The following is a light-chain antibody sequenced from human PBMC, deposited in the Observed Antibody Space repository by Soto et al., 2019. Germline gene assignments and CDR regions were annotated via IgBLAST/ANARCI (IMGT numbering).Light chain of an antibody. CDR1: QSVRSTY. Sequence: EIVMTQSPATLSVSPGERAALSCRASQSVRSTYLAWYQQKPGQAPRLLIYDASTRATGIPDRFSGSGSGTDFTLTISRLEPEDFAVYYCQQSGSSPGTFGQGTKVDI. V-gene: IGKV3-20*01. CDR2: DAS. J-gene: IGKJ1*01. CDR3: QQSGSSPGT.